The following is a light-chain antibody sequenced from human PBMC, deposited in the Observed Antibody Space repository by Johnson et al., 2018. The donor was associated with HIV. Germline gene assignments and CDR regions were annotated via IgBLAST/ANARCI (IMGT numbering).Light chain of an antibody. CDR3: GTWDSSLSAGV. CDR2: ENN. V-gene: IGLV1-51*02. J-gene: IGLJ1*01. CDR1: SSNIGNNY. Sequence: QLVLTQPPSVSAAPGQKVTISCSGSSSNIGNNYVSWFQHLPGTAPKLLIYENNKRPSGIPDRFSASKSGTSATLGITRLQTGDEADYYCGTWDSSLSAGVFGTGTKVTVL.